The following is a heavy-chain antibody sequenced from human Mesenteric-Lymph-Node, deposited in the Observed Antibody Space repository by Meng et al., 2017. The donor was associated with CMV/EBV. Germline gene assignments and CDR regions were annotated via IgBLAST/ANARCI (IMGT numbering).Heavy chain of an antibody. Sequence: GESLKISCAASGVAVSSNFFSWVRQAPGKGLEWVSVIYSGGSTYYADSVKGRFTISRDNSKNTLYLQMNSLRAEDTAVYYCARGVLAGYFDYWGQGTLVTVSS. CDR2: IYSGGST. CDR1: GVAVSSNF. CDR3: ARGVLAGYFDY. D-gene: IGHD4/OR15-4a*01. V-gene: IGHV3-66*02. J-gene: IGHJ4*02.